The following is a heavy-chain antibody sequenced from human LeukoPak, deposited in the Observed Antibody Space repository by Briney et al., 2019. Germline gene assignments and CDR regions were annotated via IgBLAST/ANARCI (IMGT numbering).Heavy chain of an antibody. CDR1: GFTFSSYW. CDR3: AELGITMIGGV. Sequence: GGSLRLSCAASGFTFSSYWMSWVRQAPGKGLEWVANIKQDGSEKYYVDSVKGRFTISRDNSKNTLYLQMNSLRAEDTAVYYCAELGITMIGGVWGKGTTVTISS. D-gene: IGHD3-10*02. J-gene: IGHJ6*04. V-gene: IGHV3-7*01. CDR2: IKQDGSEK.